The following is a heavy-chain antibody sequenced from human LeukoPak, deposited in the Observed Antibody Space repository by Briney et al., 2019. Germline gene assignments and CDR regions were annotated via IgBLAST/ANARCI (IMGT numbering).Heavy chain of an antibody. V-gene: IGHV3-7*01. CDR3: ARLGSSRAIDS. J-gene: IGHJ4*02. Sequence: GGSLRLSCAASGFTFSKAWMNWVRQAPGKGLEWVASIKHDGSEKYYVDSVRGRFTISRDNTKNLLYLQMSSLRAEDTAIYYCARLGSSRAIDSWGQGTLVTVSS. CDR2: IKHDGSEK. CDR1: GFTFSKAW. D-gene: IGHD6-13*01.